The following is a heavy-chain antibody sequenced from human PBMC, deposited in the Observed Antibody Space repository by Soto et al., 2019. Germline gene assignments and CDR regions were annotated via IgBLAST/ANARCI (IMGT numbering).Heavy chain of an antibody. V-gene: IGHV3-15*01. J-gene: IGHJ6*02. D-gene: IGHD4-4*01. Sequence: GGSLRLSCAASGFTFSDAWMTWVRQAPGKGPEWLGRIKSKIDGGTTDYAAPVKGRFTISRDDSQNTVYLQMNSLKTEDTAVYYCTTSDSMWDYYGMDVWGQGTTVTVSS. CDR2: IKSKIDGGTT. CDR3: TTSDSMWDYYGMDV. CDR1: GFTFSDAW.